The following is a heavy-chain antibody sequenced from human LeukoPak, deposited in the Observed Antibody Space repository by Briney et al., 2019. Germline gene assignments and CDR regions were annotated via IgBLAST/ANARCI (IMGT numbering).Heavy chain of an antibody. V-gene: IGHV1-2*02. D-gene: IGHD2-8*01. CDR2: INPNSGGT. Sequence: ASVKVSCKASGYTFTGYYMHWVRQAPGQGLEWMGWINPNSGGTNYAQKFQGRVTITADKSTSTAYMELSSLRSEDTAVYYCARSALLILTSYYYMDVWGKGTTVTVSS. J-gene: IGHJ6*03. CDR1: GYTFTGYY. CDR3: ARSALLILTSYYYMDV.